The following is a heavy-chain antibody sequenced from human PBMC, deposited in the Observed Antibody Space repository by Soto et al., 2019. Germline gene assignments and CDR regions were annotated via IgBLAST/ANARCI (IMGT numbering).Heavy chain of an antibody. CDR1: GGSISSSSYY. J-gene: IGHJ6*02. CDR3: ARHGEGKEQWLGHILDPRRPRYYYYGMDV. V-gene: IGHV4-39*01. CDR2: IYYSGST. Sequence: QLQLQESGPGLVKPSETLSLTCTVSGGSISSSSYYWGWIRQPPGKGLEWIGSIYYSGSTYYNPSLKSRVTISVDTSKNQFSLKLSSVTAADTAVYYCARHGEGKEQWLGHILDPRRPRYYYYGMDVWGQGTTVTVSS. D-gene: IGHD6-19*01.